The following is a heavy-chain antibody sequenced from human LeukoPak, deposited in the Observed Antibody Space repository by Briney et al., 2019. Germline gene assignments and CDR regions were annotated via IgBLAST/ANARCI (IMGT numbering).Heavy chain of an antibody. Sequence: GGSLRLSCAASGFTFDNYAMSWVRQTPGKGLEWVSGIGGSGDDTSYADSVKGRFTVSRDNSKNTLYLQMNSLRAEDTAVYYCARPDYGASGDYWGQGTLVTVSS. V-gene: IGHV3-23*01. CDR3: ARPDYGASGDY. D-gene: IGHD4-17*01. CDR1: GFTFDNYA. CDR2: IGGSGDDT. J-gene: IGHJ4*02.